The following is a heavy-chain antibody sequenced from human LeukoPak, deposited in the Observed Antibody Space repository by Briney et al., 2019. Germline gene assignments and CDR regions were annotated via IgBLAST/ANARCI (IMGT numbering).Heavy chain of an antibody. Sequence: ASVKVSCKASGYIFSDYYIHWVRQAPGQGLEWMGWISPSSDGTNSAQKFQGRVTMTRDTSITTAYMELSRLRSDDTAVYYCARDGNFDIWGQGTMVTVSS. D-gene: IGHD4-23*01. J-gene: IGHJ3*02. V-gene: IGHV1-2*02. CDR1: GYIFSDYY. CDR3: ARDGNFDI. CDR2: ISPSSDGT.